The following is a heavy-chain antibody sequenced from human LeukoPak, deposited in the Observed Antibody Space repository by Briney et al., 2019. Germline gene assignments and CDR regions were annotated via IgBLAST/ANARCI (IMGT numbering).Heavy chain of an antibody. CDR1: GFTFRSYG. D-gene: IGHD5-18*01. CDR2: ISNDGNNK. Sequence: GGSLRLSCAASGFTFRSYGMHWVRQAPGKGLEWVAVISNDGNNKYYADSVKGRFTISRDNPKNTLFLEMNSLGTEDTAVYYCAKSRGSSYGNPPDYWGQGTLVTVSS. V-gene: IGHV3-30*18. J-gene: IGHJ4*02. CDR3: AKSRGSSYGNPPDY.